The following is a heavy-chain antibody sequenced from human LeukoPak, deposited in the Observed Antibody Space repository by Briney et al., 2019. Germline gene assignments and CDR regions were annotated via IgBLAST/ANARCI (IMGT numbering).Heavy chain of an antibody. CDR1: GFTFSSYE. CDR3: AKETARYSGSHFDY. D-gene: IGHD1-26*01. CDR2: ISSGGSTI. J-gene: IGHJ4*02. V-gene: IGHV3-48*03. Sequence: PGGSLRLSCAASGFTFSSYEMNWVRQAPGKGLEWVSYISSGGSTIYYADSVKGRFTISRDNSKNTLYLQMNSLRAEDTAVYYCAKETARYSGSHFDYWGQGTLVTVSS.